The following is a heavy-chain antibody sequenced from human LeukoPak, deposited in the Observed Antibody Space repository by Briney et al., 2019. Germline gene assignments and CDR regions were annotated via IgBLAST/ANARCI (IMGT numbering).Heavy chain of an antibody. D-gene: IGHD5-18*01. J-gene: IGHJ5*02. V-gene: IGHV4-34*01. CDR2: INHSGST. CDR1: GGSISSYY. Sequence: SETLSLTCTVSGGSISSYYWSWIRQPPGKGLEWIGEINHSGSTNYNPSLKSRVTISVDTSKNQFSLKLSSVTAADTAVYYCARLVGIQLWTTINWFDPWGQGTLVTVSS. CDR3: ARLVGIQLWTTINWFDP.